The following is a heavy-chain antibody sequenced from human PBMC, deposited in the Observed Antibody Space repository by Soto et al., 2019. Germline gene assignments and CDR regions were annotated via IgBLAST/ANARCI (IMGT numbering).Heavy chain of an antibody. D-gene: IGHD6-6*01. CDR1: GFSLSTSGVG. Sequence: SGPTLVNPTHTLTLTCTFSGFSLSTSGVGEGWIRQPPGKALEWLALIYWNADKRYSPSLKRSLTITKDTPNTQLVLTMTDMELVDTATDSGARGSAFKGWFDPWGQGTLVTVTS. J-gene: IGHJ5*02. CDR3: ARGSAFKGWFDP. V-gene: IGHV2-5*01. CDR2: IYWNADK.